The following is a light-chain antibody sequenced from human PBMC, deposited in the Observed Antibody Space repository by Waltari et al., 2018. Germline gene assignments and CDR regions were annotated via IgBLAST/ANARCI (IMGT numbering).Light chain of an antibody. CDR1: QGISSG. Sequence: AIQLTQSPSSLSASVGGSVTLTCRASQGISSGLAWYQQRPGKAPKLLIHDASTLESGVPSRFSGSGSGTDFTLTISSLQPEDFATYYCQQFNTYPYPFGQGTRLEI. V-gene: IGKV1-13*02. CDR2: DAS. J-gene: IGKJ5*01. CDR3: QQFNTYPYP.